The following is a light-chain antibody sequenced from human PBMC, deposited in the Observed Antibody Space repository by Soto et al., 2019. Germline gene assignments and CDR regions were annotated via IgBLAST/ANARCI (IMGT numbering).Light chain of an antibody. V-gene: IGKV1-5*03. Sequence: EIQMTQSPSTLSASVGDRVTITCRASQSISSWLAWYQQKPGKAPKLLIYKASSLESGVPSRFSGSGSGTEFTLTISSLQPDDFATYYCQQYNSYSYTFGQGTKLEIK. CDR3: QQYNSYSYT. CDR1: QSISSW. CDR2: KAS. J-gene: IGKJ2*01.